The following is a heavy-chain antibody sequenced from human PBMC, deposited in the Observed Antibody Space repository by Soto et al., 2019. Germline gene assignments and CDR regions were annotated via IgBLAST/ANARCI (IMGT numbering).Heavy chain of an antibody. D-gene: IGHD3-9*01. CDR2: ISSSSSYI. CDR3: ARDGNYYDILTGYYRPRDNWFDP. CDR1: GFPFSSYS. V-gene: IGHV3-21*01. Sequence: SLRLSCAASGFPFSSYSMNWVRQAPGKGLEWVSSISSSSSYIYYADSVKGRFTISRDNAKNSLYLQMNSLRAEDTAVYYCARDGNYYDILTGYYRPRDNWFDPWGQGTLVTVSS. J-gene: IGHJ5*02.